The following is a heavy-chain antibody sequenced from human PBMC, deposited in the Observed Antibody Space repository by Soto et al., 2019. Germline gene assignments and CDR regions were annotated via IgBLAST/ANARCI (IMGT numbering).Heavy chain of an antibody. Sequence: GGSLRLSCAASGFTFSDYYMIWIRQAPGKGLEWVSYISSSGSTIYYADSVKGRFTISRDNAKNSLYLQMNSLRAEDTAVYYCARGLLTTVTTTFFDYWGQGTLVTVSS. D-gene: IGHD4-17*01. CDR1: GFTFSDYY. CDR3: ARGLLTTVTTTFFDY. CDR2: ISSSGSTI. V-gene: IGHV3-11*01. J-gene: IGHJ4*02.